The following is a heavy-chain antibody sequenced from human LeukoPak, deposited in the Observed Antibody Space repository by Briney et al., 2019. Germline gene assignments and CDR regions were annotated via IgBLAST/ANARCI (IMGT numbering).Heavy chain of an antibody. CDR3: AREINGAFDY. CDR1: GYTFTSYY. CDR2: ISPYNGNT. Sequence: ASVKVSCKASGYTFTSYYMHWVRQAPGHGLEWVGWISPYNGNTKYKQSLQGRFTMSTDASTTTAYLEMTGLTSDDTAVYYCAREINGAFDYWGQGTVVTVSS. V-gene: IGHV1-18*04. J-gene: IGHJ4*02. D-gene: IGHD3-10*01.